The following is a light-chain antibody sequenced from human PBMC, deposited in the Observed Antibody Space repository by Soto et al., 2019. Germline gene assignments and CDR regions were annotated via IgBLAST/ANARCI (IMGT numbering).Light chain of an antibody. CDR2: KVS. Sequence: THSLLSLPATPLHSAPTFCSPSQGLLHSDGNTYLSWFQQRPGHSPRRLIHKVSNRDSGVPDRFSGSGSGTDFTLKISRVEAEDVGVYYCMQGTHWPPITFGQGTRLEI. V-gene: IGKV2-30*02. J-gene: IGKJ5*01. CDR1: QGLLHSDGNTY. CDR3: MQGTHWPPIT.